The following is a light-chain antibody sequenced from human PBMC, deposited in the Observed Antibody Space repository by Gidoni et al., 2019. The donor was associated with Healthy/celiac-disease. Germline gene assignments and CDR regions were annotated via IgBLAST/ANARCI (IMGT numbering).Light chain of an antibody. J-gene: IGKJ4*01. CDR1: KDISNY. CDR3: QQYGT. V-gene: IGKV1-33*01. CDR2: DAS. Sequence: IQMTHSPSSLSASVGNRVTMTCQESKDISNYLNWYQQKPGKAPKLLIYDASNVETGVPSRFSGSGSGTDFTITMSSQKPEDNATYYYQQYGTFGGGTKVEIK.